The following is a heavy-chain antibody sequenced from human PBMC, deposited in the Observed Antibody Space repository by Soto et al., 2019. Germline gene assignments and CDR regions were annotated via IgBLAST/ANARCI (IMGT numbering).Heavy chain of an antibody. V-gene: IGHV1-18*01. CDR1: GYTFTSYG. CDR2: ISAYNGNT. CDR3: ARDEDDCSGGSCYSDPPYYFDY. J-gene: IGHJ4*02. D-gene: IGHD2-15*01. Sequence: ASVKVFCKASGYTFTSYGISWVRQAPGQGLEWMGWISAYNGNTNYAQKLQGRVTMTTDTSTSTAYMELRSLRSDDTAVYYCARDEDDCSGGSCYSDPPYYFDYWGQGTLVTVSS.